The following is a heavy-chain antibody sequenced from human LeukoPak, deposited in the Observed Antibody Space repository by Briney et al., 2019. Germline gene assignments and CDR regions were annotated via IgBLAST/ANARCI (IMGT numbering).Heavy chain of an antibody. CDR2: ISTYNGNT. CDR3: ARDPHEFSSGWSHFEY. J-gene: IGHJ4*02. CDR1: GYTFTSYG. D-gene: IGHD6-19*01. V-gene: IGHV1-18*01. Sequence: ASVKVSCKASGYTFTSYGISWVRQAPGQGLEWMGWISTYNGNTNYAQKLQGRVTMTTDTSTSTAYMELRSLRSDDTAVYYCARDPHEFSSGWSHFEYWGQGTLVTVSS.